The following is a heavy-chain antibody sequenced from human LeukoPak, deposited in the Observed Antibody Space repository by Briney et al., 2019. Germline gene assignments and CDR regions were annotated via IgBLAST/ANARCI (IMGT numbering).Heavy chain of an antibody. D-gene: IGHD3-10*01. V-gene: IGHV4-34*01. Sequence: SETLSLTCAVYGGSFSGYYWSWIRQLPGKGLEWIGEINHSGSTNYNPSLKSRVTISEDTSKNQFSLKLSSVTAADTAVYYCARQYGSGSKWGQGTLVTVSS. CDR2: INHSGST. CDR3: ARQYGSGSK. J-gene: IGHJ4*02. CDR1: GGSFSGYY.